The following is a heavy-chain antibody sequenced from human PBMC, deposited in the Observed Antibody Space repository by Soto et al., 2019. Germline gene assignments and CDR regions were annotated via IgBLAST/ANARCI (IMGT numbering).Heavy chain of an antibody. V-gene: IGHV1-69*02. CDR3: ARNSNDYGDYAPFDY. J-gene: IGHJ4*02. D-gene: IGHD4-17*01. CDR1: GGTFSSYT. Sequence: QVQLVQSGAEVKKPGSSVKVSCKASGGTFSSYTISWVRRAPGQGLEWMGRIIPILGIANYAQKFQGRVTITADKSTSTAYMELSSLRSEDTAVYYCARNSNDYGDYAPFDYWGQGTLVTVSS. CDR2: IIPILGIA.